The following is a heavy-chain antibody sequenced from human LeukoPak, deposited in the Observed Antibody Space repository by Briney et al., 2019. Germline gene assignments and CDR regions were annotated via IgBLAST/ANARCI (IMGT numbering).Heavy chain of an antibody. D-gene: IGHD1-1*01. J-gene: IGHJ4*02. CDR3: VRDVSQRRHFDY. CDR1: GGSISSSNW. V-gene: IGHV4-4*02. CDR2: IYHSGST. Sequence: SETLSLTCAVSGGSISSSNWWSWVRQPPGKGLEWIGEIYHSGSTNYNPSLKSRVTISVDRSNNQFSLKMSSVTAADTAVYYCVRDVSQRRHFDYWGQGTLVTVSS.